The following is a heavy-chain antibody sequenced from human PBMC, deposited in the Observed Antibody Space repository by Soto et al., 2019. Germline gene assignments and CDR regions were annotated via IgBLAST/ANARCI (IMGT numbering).Heavy chain of an antibody. CDR3: ARSDGYNFDY. D-gene: IGHD5-12*01. Sequence: PSETLSLTCTVSDGSTSSGGYYWSWIRQHPGKGLEWIGYIYYSGTTYYNPSLKSRVAISVDTSKDQFSLNLSSVTAADTAVYYCARSDGYNFDYWGQGTLVTVSS. CDR1: DGSTSSGGYY. V-gene: IGHV4-31*03. CDR2: IYYSGTT. J-gene: IGHJ4*02.